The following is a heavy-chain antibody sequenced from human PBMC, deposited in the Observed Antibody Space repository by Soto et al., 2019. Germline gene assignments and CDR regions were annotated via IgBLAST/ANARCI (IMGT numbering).Heavy chain of an antibody. Sequence: QVQLQESGPGLVKPSETLSLTCTVSGGSISSYYWSWIRQPPGKGLAWIGYIYYSGSTSYNPSLRSRVTISVDTSKNQFSLKLSSVTAADTAVYYCAGRYAGNFDYWGQGTLVTVSS. CDR2: IYYSGST. CDR1: GGSISSYY. D-gene: IGHD2-8*01. V-gene: IGHV4-59*01. CDR3: AGRYAGNFDY. J-gene: IGHJ4*02.